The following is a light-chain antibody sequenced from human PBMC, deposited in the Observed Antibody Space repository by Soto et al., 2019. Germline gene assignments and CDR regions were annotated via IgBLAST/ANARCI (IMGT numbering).Light chain of an antibody. V-gene: IGLV2-11*01. J-gene: IGLJ1*01. CDR3: CSYAGDYV. CDR2: DVS. Sequence: QSALTQPRSVSGSPGQSVTISCTGTSSDVGGYNYVSWYQQHPGKAPKLMISDVSKRPSGVPDRFSGSKSGNTASLTISGLQAEDEADYYCCSYAGDYVFGTGTKVTVL. CDR1: SSDVGGYNY.